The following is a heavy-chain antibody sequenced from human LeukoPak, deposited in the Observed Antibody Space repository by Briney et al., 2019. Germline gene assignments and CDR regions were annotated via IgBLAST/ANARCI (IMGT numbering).Heavy chain of an antibody. CDR1: GYTFTGHY. D-gene: IGHD6-6*01. Sequence: ASVKVSCKASGYTFTGHYMHWVRQAPAQGLEWMGRINPNSGGTNYARKFQGRVTMTRDTSTTTAYVELSRLRSDDTAVYYCARDYDSSSSCDSWGQGTLVTVSS. CDR3: ARDYDSSSSCDS. CDR2: INPNSGGT. J-gene: IGHJ4*02. V-gene: IGHV1-2*06.